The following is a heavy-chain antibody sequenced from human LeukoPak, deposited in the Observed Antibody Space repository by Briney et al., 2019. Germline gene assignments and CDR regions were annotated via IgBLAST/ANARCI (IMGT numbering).Heavy chain of an antibody. J-gene: IGHJ4*02. CDR1: GFTFSSND. Sequence: GGSLRLSCAASGFTFSSNDIHWVRQAPGKGLEWVAFILYDGRYYADSVKGRFTISRDNSKNTLYLQMDSLRAEDTAVYYCAKDISGGNSETYIDYWGQGTLVAVSS. D-gene: IGHD4-23*01. CDR3: AKDISGGNSETYIDY. CDR2: ILYDGR. V-gene: IGHV3-30*02.